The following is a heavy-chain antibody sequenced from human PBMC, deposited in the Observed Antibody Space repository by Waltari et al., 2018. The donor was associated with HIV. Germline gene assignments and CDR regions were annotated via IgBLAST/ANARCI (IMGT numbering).Heavy chain of an antibody. CDR3: ARESDNGATISRSHWFDP. D-gene: IGHD5-12*01. V-gene: IGHV1-69*06. Sequence: QVQLVQSGAEVKKPGSSVKVSCKASGGPFSSYAISWVRKAPGQGLEWMGGIIPIFGTANYAQKFQGRVTITADKSTSTAYMELSSLRSEDTAVYYCARESDNGATISRSHWFDPWGQGTLVTVSS. CDR2: IIPIFGTA. J-gene: IGHJ5*02. CDR1: GGPFSSYA.